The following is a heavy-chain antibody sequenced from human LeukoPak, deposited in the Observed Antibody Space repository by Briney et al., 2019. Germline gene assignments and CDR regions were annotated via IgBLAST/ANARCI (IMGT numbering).Heavy chain of an antibody. D-gene: IGHD3-9*01. V-gene: IGHV1-18*01. CDR2: ISGYNGNT. CDR3: TREATGYSWFDP. Sequence: ASVKVSCKASGGTFSSYAISWVRQAPGQGLEWMGWISGYNGNTNYAQKFQGRVTMTTDTSTNTAYMELRSLRSDDTAVYYCTREATGYSWFDPWGQGTLVTVSS. CDR1: GGTFSSYA. J-gene: IGHJ5*02.